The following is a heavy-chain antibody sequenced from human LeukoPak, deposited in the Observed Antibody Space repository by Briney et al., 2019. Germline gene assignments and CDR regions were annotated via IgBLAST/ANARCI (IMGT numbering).Heavy chain of an antibody. CDR2: IIPIFGTA. V-gene: IGHV1-69*13. CDR1: GGTFSSYA. D-gene: IGHD6-19*01. Sequence: GASVKVSCKASGGTFSSYAISWVRQAPGQGLEWMGGIIPIFGTANYAQKFQGRVTITADESTSTAYMELSSLRSEDTAVYYCARVSSGWYGDAFDIWGQGTMVTVSS. CDR3: ARVSSGWYGDAFDI. J-gene: IGHJ3*02.